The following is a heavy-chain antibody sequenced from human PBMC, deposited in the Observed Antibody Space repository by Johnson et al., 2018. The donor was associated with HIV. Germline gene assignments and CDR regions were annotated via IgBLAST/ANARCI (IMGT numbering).Heavy chain of an antibody. CDR2: IWYDGSNK. CDR3: ARGGRGAFDI. Sequence: QVQLVESGGGVVQPGRSLRLSCTAYGFTFSSYGMHWVRQAPGKGLEWVAVIWYDGSNKYYVDSVKGRFTISRDNAKNSLYLQMNSLRAEDRAVYYCARGGRGAFDIWGQGTLVTVSS. J-gene: IGHJ3*02. D-gene: IGHD3-10*01. V-gene: IGHV3-33*01. CDR1: GFTFSSYG.